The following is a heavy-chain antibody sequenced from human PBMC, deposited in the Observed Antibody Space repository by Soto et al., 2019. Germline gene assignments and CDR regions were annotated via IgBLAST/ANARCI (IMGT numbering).Heavy chain of an antibody. CDR2: IYYSGST. D-gene: IGHD3-10*01. CDR3: ARDSGYGSGTSVNHYLDY. J-gene: IGHJ4*01. Sequence: SETLSLTCTVSGGSISSYYWSWIRQPPGKGLEWIGYIYYSGSTNYNPSLKSRVTMSRDNAKNSLYLQMDSLRAEDTAVYYCARDSGYGSGTSVNHYLDYWGHGTLVTAPQ. V-gene: IGHV4-59*12. CDR1: GGSISSYY.